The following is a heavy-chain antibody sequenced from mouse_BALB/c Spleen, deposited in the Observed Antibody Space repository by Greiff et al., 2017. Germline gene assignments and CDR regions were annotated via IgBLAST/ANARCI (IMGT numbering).Heavy chain of an antibody. CDR1: GYTFTSYW. D-gene: IGHD2-14*01. J-gene: IGHJ4*01. CDR3: ARRMIGYAMDY. V-gene: IGHV1-87*01. CDR2: IYPGDGDT. Sequence: QVQLQQSGAELARPGASVKLSCKASGYTFTSYWMQWVKQRPGQGLEWIGAIYPGDGDTRYTQKFKGKATLTADKSSSTAYMQLSSLASEDSAVYDCARRMIGYAMDYWGQGTSVTVSS.